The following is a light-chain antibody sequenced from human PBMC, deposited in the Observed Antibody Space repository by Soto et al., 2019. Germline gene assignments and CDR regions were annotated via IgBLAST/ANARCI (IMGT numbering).Light chain of an antibody. J-gene: IGKJ1*01. Sequence: EIVSTQSPATLSLSPGERATLSCRASQSVSSYLAWYQQKPGQAPRLLIYDASNRATGIPARFSGSGSGTDFTLTISSLEPEDFAVYYCQQDHKSPRTFGQGARV. CDR2: DAS. V-gene: IGKV3-11*01. CDR3: QQDHKSPRT. CDR1: QSVSSY.